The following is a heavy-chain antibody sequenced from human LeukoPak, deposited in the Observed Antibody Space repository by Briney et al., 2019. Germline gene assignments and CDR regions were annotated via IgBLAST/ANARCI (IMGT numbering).Heavy chain of an antibody. V-gene: IGHV1-8*01. CDR2: MNPNSGDT. Sequence: ASVKVSCKASGYTFTSYDINWVRQATGQGIEWMGWMNPNSGDTGYAQKFQGRVTMTRNTSISTAYMELSSLRSEDTAVYYCARGPTGQKGPYYMDVWGKGTTVTVSS. CDR3: ARGPTGQKGPYYMDV. D-gene: IGHD4-11*01. CDR1: GYTFTSYD. J-gene: IGHJ6*03.